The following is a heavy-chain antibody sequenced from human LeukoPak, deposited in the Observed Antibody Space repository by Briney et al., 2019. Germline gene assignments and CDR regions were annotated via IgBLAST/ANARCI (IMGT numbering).Heavy chain of an antibody. CDR3: ARHGAARADF. V-gene: IGHV5-51*01. D-gene: IGHD6-6*01. J-gene: IGHJ4*02. CDR2: IYPGDSDT. Sequence: GESLKISCKGSGYTFISHWIAWVRQMPGKGLEWMGIIYPGDSDTRYSPSFQGQVTISADKSISTAYLQWSSLKASDTAMYYCARHGAARADFWGQGTLVTVSS. CDR1: GYTFISHW.